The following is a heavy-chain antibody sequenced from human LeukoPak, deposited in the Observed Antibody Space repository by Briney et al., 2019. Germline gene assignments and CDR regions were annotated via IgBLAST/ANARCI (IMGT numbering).Heavy chain of an antibody. J-gene: IGHJ4*02. CDR2: IIPIFGIA. CDR3: ARGPKWELHPVFDY. CDR1: GGTFSSYP. D-gene: IGHD1-26*01. Sequence: SLKVSCKASGGTFSSYPISWVRQAPGQGLEWMGRIIPIFGIANYAQKFQGRVTITADKSTSTAYMELSSLRSEDTAVYYCARGPKWELHPVFDYWGQGTLVTVSS. V-gene: IGHV1-69*04.